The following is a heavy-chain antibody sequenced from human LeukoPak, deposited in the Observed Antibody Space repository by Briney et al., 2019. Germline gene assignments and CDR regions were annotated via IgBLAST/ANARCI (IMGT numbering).Heavy chain of an antibody. Sequence: GGSLRLSCAASGFTFSSYSMNWVRQAPGKGLEWVSSISSSSSYIYYADSVKGRFTISRDNAKNSLFLQMNSLRAEDTAVYYCARDLPSSDWTNAFDIWGQGTMVTVSS. CDR3: ARDLPSSDWTNAFDI. CDR1: GFTFSSYS. CDR2: ISSSSSYI. D-gene: IGHD6-19*01. V-gene: IGHV3-21*01. J-gene: IGHJ3*02.